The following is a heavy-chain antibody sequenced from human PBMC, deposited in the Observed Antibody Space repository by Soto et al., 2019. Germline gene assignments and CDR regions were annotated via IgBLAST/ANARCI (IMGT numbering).Heavy chain of an antibody. Sequence: PGGSLRLCCAASGFTFSSYGMHWVRQAPGKGLEWVAVISYDGSNKYYADSVKGRFTISRDNSKNTLYLQMNSLRAEDTAVYYCAKDLYSSALWGQGTLVTVSS. CDR3: AKDLYSSAL. J-gene: IGHJ4*02. V-gene: IGHV3-30*18. CDR1: GFTFSSYG. D-gene: IGHD6-19*01. CDR2: ISYDGSNK.